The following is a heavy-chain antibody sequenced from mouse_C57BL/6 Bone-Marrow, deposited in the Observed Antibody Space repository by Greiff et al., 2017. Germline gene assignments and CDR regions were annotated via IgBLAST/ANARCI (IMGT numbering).Heavy chain of an antibody. Sequence: VQLQQPGAELVRPGTSVKLSCKASGYTFTSYWMHWVKQRPGQGLEWIGVIDPSDSYTNYNQKFKGKATLTVDTSSSTAYMPLSSLTSEDSAVYYCARGRWDYWGQGTTLTVSS. CDR2: IDPSDSYT. V-gene: IGHV1-59*01. J-gene: IGHJ2*01. CDR1: GYTFTSYW. CDR3: ARGRWDY.